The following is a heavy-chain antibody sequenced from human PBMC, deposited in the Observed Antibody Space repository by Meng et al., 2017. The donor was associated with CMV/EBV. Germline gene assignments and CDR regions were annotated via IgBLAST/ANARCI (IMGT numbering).Heavy chain of an antibody. CDR1: GYSISSGYY. CDR3: ARLALLSETYYYGSGSYAPPGMDV. J-gene: IGHJ6*02. V-gene: IGHV4-61*01. Sequence: SETLSLTCTVSGYSISSGYYWSWIRQPPGKGLEWIGYIYYSGSTNYNPSLKSRVTISVDTSKNQFSLKLSSVTAADTAAYYCARLALLSETYYYGSGSYAPPGMDVWGQGTTVTVSS. D-gene: IGHD3-10*01. CDR2: IYYSGST.